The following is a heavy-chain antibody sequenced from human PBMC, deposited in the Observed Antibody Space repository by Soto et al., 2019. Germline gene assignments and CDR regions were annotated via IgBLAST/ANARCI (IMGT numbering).Heavy chain of an antibody. D-gene: IGHD6-6*01. J-gene: IGHJ5*02. CDR3: ARGLIAATWFDP. Sequence: EASVKVSCKASGYTFTSYDINWVRQATGQGLEWMGWMNPNSGNTGYAQKFQGRVTMTRNTSISTAYMELSSLRSEDTAVYYCARGLIAATWFDPWGQGTLVTVSS. CDR2: MNPNSGNT. V-gene: IGHV1-8*01. CDR1: GYTFTSYD.